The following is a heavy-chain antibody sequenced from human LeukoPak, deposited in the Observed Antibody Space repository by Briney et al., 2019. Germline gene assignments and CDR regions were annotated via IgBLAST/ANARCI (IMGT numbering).Heavy chain of an antibody. CDR2: INHSGST. V-gene: IGHV4-34*01. J-gene: IGHJ5*02. D-gene: IGHD4-23*01. Sequence: PSETLSLTCAVYGGSFSGYYWSWIRQPPGKGLEWIGEINHSGSTNYNPSLKSRVTISVDTSKNQFSLKLSSVTAADTAVYYCAGIFGGPVSRRFDPGGQGTLVTVSS. CDR1: GGSFSGYY. CDR3: AGIFGGPVSRRFDP.